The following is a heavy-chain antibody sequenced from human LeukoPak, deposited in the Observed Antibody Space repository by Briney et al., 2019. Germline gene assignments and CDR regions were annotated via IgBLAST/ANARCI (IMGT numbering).Heavy chain of an antibody. V-gene: IGHV4-59*12. J-gene: IGHJ4*02. CDR2: IYYSGST. D-gene: IGHD3-22*01. Sequence: SETLSLTCTVSGDSISSYYWSWVRQPPGKGLERIGYIYYSGSTYYNPYLTSRVTISVDTSKNQFSLKLSSVTAADTAVYYCARDGSDYYDSSGYYYFDYGGQGTLVTVSS. CDR1: GDSISSYY. CDR3: ARDGSDYYDSSGYYYFDY.